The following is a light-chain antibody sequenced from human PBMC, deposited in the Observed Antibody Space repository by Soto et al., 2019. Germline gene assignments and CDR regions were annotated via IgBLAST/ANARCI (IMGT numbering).Light chain of an antibody. V-gene: IGKV3-20*01. J-gene: IGKJ2*01. Sequence: ENVLTQSPGILSLSPGERATLSCRATQSVTSRYFAWYQQKPGQAPRLLIYGISTRATDLPDRFSGSGSGTDFTLTISRLEPEDFVVYYCQQYSTLPHTFGQGTKLEVK. CDR2: GIS. CDR3: QQYSTLPHT. CDR1: QSVTSRY.